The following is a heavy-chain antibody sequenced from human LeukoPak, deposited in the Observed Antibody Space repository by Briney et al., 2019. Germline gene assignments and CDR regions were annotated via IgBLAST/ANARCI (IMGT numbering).Heavy chain of an antibody. J-gene: IGHJ6*02. CDR1: GGSISGSSYY. V-gene: IGHV4-39*07. D-gene: IGHD3-10*01. Sequence: SETLSLTCTVSGGSISGSSYYWGWIRQPPGKGLEWIGSIYYSGSTNYNPSLKSRVTISVDTSKNQFSLKLSSVTAADMAVYYCARVGGTNYYYYGMDVWGQGTTVTVSS. CDR2: IYYSGST. CDR3: ARVGGTNYYYYGMDV.